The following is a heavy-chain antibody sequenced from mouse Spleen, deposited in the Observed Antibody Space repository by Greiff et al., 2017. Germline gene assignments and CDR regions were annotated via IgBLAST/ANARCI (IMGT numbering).Heavy chain of an antibody. V-gene: IGHV5-9-3*01. CDR2: ISSGGGNT. CDR1: GFTFSSYA. J-gene: IGHJ3*01. Sequence: EVQGVESGGGLVKLGGSLKLSCAASGFTFSSYAMSWVRQTPEKRLEWVATISSGGGNTYYPDSVKGRFTISRDNAKNTLYLQMSSLKSEDTAMYYCARPRDYYGNYGLAYWGQGTLVTVSA. D-gene: IGHD2-1*01. CDR3: ARPRDYYGNYGLAY.